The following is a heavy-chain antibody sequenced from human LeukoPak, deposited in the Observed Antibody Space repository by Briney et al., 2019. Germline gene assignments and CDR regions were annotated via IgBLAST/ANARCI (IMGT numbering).Heavy chain of an antibody. CDR3: ARGFKLYGSTSCPFDY. J-gene: IGHJ4*02. CDR2: MSYDGNNK. Sequence: GGSLRLSCAASGFTFSSYPMHWVRQAPGKGLEWVAVMSYDGNNKYYADSVKGRFTISRDNSKNMLYLQMNSLRGEDTAVYYCARGFKLYGSTSCPFDYWGQGTLVTVSS. V-gene: IGHV3-30-3*01. CDR1: GFTFSSYP. D-gene: IGHD2-2*01.